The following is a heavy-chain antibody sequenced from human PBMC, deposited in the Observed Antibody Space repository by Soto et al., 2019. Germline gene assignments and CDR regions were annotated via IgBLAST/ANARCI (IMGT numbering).Heavy chain of an antibody. Sequence: QVRLVQSGADVQRPGASMNISCQASGYQFTGSYLHWVRRAPGHGLQWMGMINPDTGSTTYAETLQERVTMTTDKSAGTVFLGLGRLTSDDTATYSCARQYCSGTSCYWYFDFWGQGTFVSVSS. CDR2: INPDTGST. V-gene: IGHV1-2*02. CDR1: GYQFTGSY. J-gene: IGHJ4*02. CDR3: ARQYCSGTSCYWYFDF. D-gene: IGHD2-2*01.